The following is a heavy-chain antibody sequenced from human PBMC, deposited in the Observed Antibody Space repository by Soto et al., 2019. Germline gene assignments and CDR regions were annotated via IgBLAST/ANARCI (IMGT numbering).Heavy chain of an antibody. CDR3: AINRSGSYGYYYYGMDV. CDR1: GGSISSCGYY. CDR2: IYYSGST. J-gene: IGHJ6*02. V-gene: IGHV4-39*01. Sequence: SETLSLTCTVSGGSISSCGYYWGWIRQPPGKGLEWIGSIYYSGSTYYNPSLKSRVTISVDTSKNRFSLKLSSVTAADTAVYYCAINRSGSYGYYYYGMDVCGQGTTVTVSS. D-gene: IGHD3-10*01.